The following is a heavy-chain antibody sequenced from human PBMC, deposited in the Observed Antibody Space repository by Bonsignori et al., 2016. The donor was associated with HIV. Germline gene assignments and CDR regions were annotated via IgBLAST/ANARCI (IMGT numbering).Heavy chain of an antibody. Sequence: EVQLAESGGGLVQPGGSLRLSCAASGFSFTNYAMGWVRQAPGKGLEWVSGITPSGDSTFYADSVRGRFTISRDNSKNTLYLQMNSLRAEDTAVYYCTRWYNWNDDYWGQGALVTVSS. CDR2: ITPSGDST. CDR3: TRWYNWNDDY. J-gene: IGHJ4*02. V-gene: IGHV3-23*04. D-gene: IGHD1-20*01. CDR1: GFSFTNYA.